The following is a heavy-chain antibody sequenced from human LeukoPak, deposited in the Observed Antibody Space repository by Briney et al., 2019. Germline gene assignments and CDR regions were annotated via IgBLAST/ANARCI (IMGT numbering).Heavy chain of an antibody. CDR1: RFTFISYA. CDR2: ISSSGSTI. V-gene: IGHV3-48*02. J-gene: IGHJ4*02. D-gene: IGHD2-21*02. CDR3: AKGRSMTSSENYFDY. Sequence: PGGSLRLSCAASRFTFISYAMSWVRQAPGKGLEWVSYISSSGSTIYYADSVKGRFTISRDNAKNSLCLQMNSLRDEDTALYYCAKGRSMTSSENYFDYWGQGTLVTVSS.